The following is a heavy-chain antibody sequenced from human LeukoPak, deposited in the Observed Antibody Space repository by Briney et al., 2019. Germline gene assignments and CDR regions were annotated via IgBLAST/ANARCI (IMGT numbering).Heavy chain of an antibody. CDR2: IYPGNSDT. V-gene: IGHV5-51*06. D-gene: IGHD2-15*01. Sequence: GESLQISCKGSGYSFNNYWIGWVRQMPGKGLEWMGIIYPGNSDTRYSPSFQGLISISADKSISTAYLQWRSLKASDTAMYYCAILQEVADPPGTVDVFPVWGQGTVVTVSS. J-gene: IGHJ3*01. CDR1: GYSFNNYW. CDR3: AILQEVADPPGTVDVFPV.